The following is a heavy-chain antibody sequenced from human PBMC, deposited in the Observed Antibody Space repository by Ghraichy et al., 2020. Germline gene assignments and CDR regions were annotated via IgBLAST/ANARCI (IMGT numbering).Heavy chain of an antibody. CDR3: ARGPSTRAPNWFDP. CDR1: GFTFSSYS. Sequence: GGSLRLSCAASGFTFSSYSMNWVRQAPGKGLEWVSSISSSNSYIFYADSVKGRFTISRDNAKNSLYLQMNSLRAEDTAVYYCARGPSTRAPNWFDPWGQGTLVTVSS. CDR2: ISSSNSYI. D-gene: IGHD4-11*01. J-gene: IGHJ5*02. V-gene: IGHV3-21*01.